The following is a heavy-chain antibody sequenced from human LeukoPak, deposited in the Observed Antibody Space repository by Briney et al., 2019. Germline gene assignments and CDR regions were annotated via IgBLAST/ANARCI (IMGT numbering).Heavy chain of an antibody. CDR1: GGSISSNY. D-gene: IGHD6-13*01. V-gene: IGHV4-59*01. CDR2: IQYTGST. Sequence: SETLSLTCTVSGGSISSNYWSWIRQPPGKGLEWIGNIQYTGSTNYNPSLKSRVIISLDTSKTQFSLKVSSVTAADTAVYYCAGGLNSSPYNWFDPWGQGTLVTVSS. CDR3: AGGLNSSPYNWFDP. J-gene: IGHJ5*02.